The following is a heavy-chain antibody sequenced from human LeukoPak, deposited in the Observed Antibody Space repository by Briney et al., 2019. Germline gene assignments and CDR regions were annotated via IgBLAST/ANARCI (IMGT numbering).Heavy chain of an antibody. V-gene: IGHV3-7*01. Sequence: RPGGSLRLSCSASGFTFSSYLMRWVRQAPGTGLEWMANIKQDGSEKYYVDSVKSRFTITRDNAKNSLYLQMNSLRVEDTAVYYCARKTGDCWGQGTLVIVSA. J-gene: IGHJ4*02. CDR3: ARKTGDC. CDR1: GFTFSSYL. CDR2: IKQDGSEK. D-gene: IGHD1-14*01.